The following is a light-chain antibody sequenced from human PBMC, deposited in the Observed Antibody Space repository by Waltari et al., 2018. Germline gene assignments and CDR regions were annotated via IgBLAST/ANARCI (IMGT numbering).Light chain of an antibody. Sequence: DIVTTQSPLSLPVTPGQSASISCRSSQSLLPTNGNNYLDWYLQKPGQSPQLLIYQASYRVSGVPDRFSGSGSGIDFTLKISRVEAEDVGVYYCMQSMQTPCTFGQGTKLEIK. CDR1: QSLLPTNGNNY. CDR3: MQSMQTPCT. V-gene: IGKV2-28*01. J-gene: IGKJ1*01. CDR2: QAS.